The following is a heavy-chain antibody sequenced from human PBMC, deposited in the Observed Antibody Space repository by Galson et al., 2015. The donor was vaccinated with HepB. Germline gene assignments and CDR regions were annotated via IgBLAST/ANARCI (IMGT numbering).Heavy chain of an antibody. V-gene: IGHV3-64D*06. CDR2: ISSNGGST. CDR1: GFTFSSYA. Sequence: SLRLSCAASGFTFSSYAMHWVRQAPGKGLEYVSAISSNGGSTYYADSVKGRFTISRDNSKNTLYLQMSSLRAEDTAVYYCVKVSPGGGEWLLYYGYYFDYWGQGTLVTVSS. D-gene: IGHD3-3*01. CDR3: VKVSPGGGEWLLYYGYYFDY. J-gene: IGHJ4*02.